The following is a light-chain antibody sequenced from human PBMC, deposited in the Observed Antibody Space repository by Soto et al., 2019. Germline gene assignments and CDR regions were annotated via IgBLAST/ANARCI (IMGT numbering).Light chain of an antibody. CDR1: QGISSA. J-gene: IGKJ3*01. CDR3: QQFNSYPLT. V-gene: IGKV1-13*02. CDR2: DAS. Sequence: AIQLTQSPSSLSASVGDRVTITWRASQGISSALAWYQQKPGKAPKLLIYDASSLESGVPSRFSGSGSGTDFTLTISSLQPEDFATYYCQQFNSYPLTFGPGTKVDIK.